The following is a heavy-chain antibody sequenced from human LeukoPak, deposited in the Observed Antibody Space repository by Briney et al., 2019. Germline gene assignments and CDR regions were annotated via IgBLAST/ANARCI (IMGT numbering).Heavy chain of an antibody. V-gene: IGHV3-7*01. J-gene: IGHJ4*02. Sequence: GGSLRLSCEASGFTFGTYWMAWVRQAPGKGLEWVVNIKYDSSEIFYVDSVKGRFTVSRDNAKNSLYLQMDSLRDEDTAVYYCAKLPYNLGSYYDYWGQGTLVTVSS. CDR3: AKLPYNLGSYYDY. CDR2: IKYDSSEI. D-gene: IGHD3-10*01. CDR1: GFTFGTYW.